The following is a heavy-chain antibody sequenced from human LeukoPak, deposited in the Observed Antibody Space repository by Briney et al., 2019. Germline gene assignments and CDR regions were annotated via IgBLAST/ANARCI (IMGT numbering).Heavy chain of an antibody. V-gene: IGHV1-69*04. J-gene: IGHJ5*02. CDR2: IIPILGIA. D-gene: IGHD3-10*01. Sequence: GSSVKVSCKASGGTFSSYAISWVRQAPGQGLEWMGRIIPILGIANYAQKFQGRVTITADKSTSTAYMELSSLRSEDTAVCYCARETGGSGSYLYNWFDPWGQGTLVTVSS. CDR1: GGTFSSYA. CDR3: ARETGGSGSYLYNWFDP.